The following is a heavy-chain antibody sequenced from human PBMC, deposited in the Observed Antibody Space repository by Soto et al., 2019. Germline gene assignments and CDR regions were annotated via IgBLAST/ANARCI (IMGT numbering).Heavy chain of an antibody. CDR1: GYNFTTYA. D-gene: IGHD3-3*01. J-gene: IGHJ6*02. Sequence: ASVKVSCKASGYNFTTYAMLWVRQAPGQRPEWMGWINAGNGNTQYSQKFQGRVTMTRDTSASTAYMELRSLKSEDTAVYYCVRGERLYFYYYGMDVWGQGSTVTVSS. V-gene: IGHV1-3*01. CDR2: INAGNGNT. CDR3: VRGERLYFYYYGMDV.